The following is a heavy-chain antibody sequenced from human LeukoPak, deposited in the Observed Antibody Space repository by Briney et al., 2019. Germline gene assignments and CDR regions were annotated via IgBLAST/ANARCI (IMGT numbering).Heavy chain of an antibody. CDR3: ATALGSNSRIDY. J-gene: IGHJ4*02. D-gene: IGHD7-27*01. CDR1: GFTLSSYA. Sequence: GSLRLSCAVSGFTLSSYAMSWVRQAPGKGLEWVSTVSDRGDITYYTDSVKGRFTISRDISKNTLFLQMNSLRAEDTAVYYCATALGSNSRIDYWGQGTLVTVSS. V-gene: IGHV3-23*01. CDR2: VSDRGDIT.